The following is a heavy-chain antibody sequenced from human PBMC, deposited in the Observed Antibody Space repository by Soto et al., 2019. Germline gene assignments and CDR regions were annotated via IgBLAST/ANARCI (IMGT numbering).Heavy chain of an antibody. V-gene: IGHV4-30-4*01. J-gene: IGHJ5*02. CDR1: GGSISSGDYY. Sequence: SETLSLTCTVSGGSISSGDYYWSWIRQPPGKGLEWIGYIYYSGSTYYNPSLKSRVTISVDTSKNQFSLKLSSVTAADTAVYYCARSPLGYWFDPWGQGTLVTVSS. CDR2: IYYSGST. CDR3: ARSPLGYWFDP.